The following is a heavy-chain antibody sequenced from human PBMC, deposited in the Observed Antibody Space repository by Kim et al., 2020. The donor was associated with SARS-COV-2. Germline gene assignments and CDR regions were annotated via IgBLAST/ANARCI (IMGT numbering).Heavy chain of an antibody. Sequence: KSRVTISVDTSKNQFSLKLSSVTAADTAVYYCARHGVQQLVSDYYYGMDVWGQGTTVTVSS. J-gene: IGHJ6*02. V-gene: IGHV4-39*01. D-gene: IGHD6-13*01. CDR3: ARHGVQQLVSDYYYGMDV.